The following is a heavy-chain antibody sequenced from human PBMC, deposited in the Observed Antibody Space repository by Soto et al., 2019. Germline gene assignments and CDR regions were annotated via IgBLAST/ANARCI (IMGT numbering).Heavy chain of an antibody. CDR1: GFTFSSYE. CDR3: ARGGYSYGWLDY. Sequence: EVQLVESGGGLVQPGGSLRLSCAASGFTFSSYEMNWVRQAPGKGLEWVSYISSSGSTIYYPDSVKGRFTISRDNAKNSLYLQMNSLRAEDTAVYYCARGGYSYGWLDYWGQGALVTVSS. V-gene: IGHV3-48*03. CDR2: ISSSGSTI. D-gene: IGHD5-18*01. J-gene: IGHJ4*02.